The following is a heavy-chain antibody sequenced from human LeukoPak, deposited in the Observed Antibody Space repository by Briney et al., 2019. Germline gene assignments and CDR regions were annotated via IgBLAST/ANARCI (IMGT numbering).Heavy chain of an antibody. Sequence: PSETLSLTCTVSGGSISSSSYYWGWIRQPPGKGLEWIGSIYYSGSTYYNPSLKSRVTISVDTSKNQFSLKLSSVTAADTAVYYCARVRYSSSSGYYFDYWGQGTLVTVSS. J-gene: IGHJ4*02. CDR2: IYYSGST. CDR3: ARVRYSSSSGYYFDY. V-gene: IGHV4-39*07. CDR1: GGSISSSSYY. D-gene: IGHD6-6*01.